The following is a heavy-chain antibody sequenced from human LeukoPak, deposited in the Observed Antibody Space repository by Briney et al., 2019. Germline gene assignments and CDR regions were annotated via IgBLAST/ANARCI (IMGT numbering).Heavy chain of an antibody. Sequence: PSETQSLSCAVYGGSFSGYYWSWIRQPPGKGLEWIGEINHSGSTNYNPSLKSRVTISVDTSKNQFSLKLSSVTAADTAVYYCARLGDYGDYYFDYWGQGTLVTVSS. V-gene: IGHV4-34*01. J-gene: IGHJ4*02. CDR3: ARLGDYGDYYFDY. CDR1: GGSFSGYY. CDR2: INHSGST. D-gene: IGHD4-17*01.